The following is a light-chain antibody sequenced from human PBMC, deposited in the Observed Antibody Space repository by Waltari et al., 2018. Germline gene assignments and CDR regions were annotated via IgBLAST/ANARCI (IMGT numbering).Light chain of an antibody. J-gene: IGKJ1*01. CDR3: QQYNALPPWT. V-gene: IGKV3-15*01. CDR2: GAS. Sequence: EIVVTQSPATLSVSPGEIAIPPCRASQSISNNLAWYQQKPGQAPRLLIYGASARASGIPARFSGSGSGTEFTLTIASLQSEDFAVYYCQQYNALPPWTFGQGTRVEIK. CDR1: QSISNN.